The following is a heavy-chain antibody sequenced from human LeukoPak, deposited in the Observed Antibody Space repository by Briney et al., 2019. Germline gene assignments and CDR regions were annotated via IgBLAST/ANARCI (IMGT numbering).Heavy chain of an antibody. CDR3: ARGNSGYDPSRMDV. Sequence: SETLSLTCAVYGGSFSGYYWSWLRQPPGKGLEWIGEINHSGSTNYNPSLKSRVTISVDTSNNQFSLKLSSVTAADTAVYYCARGNSGYDPSRMDVWGQGTTVTVSS. CDR2: INHSGST. CDR1: GGSFSGYY. J-gene: IGHJ6*02. V-gene: IGHV4-34*01. D-gene: IGHD5-12*01.